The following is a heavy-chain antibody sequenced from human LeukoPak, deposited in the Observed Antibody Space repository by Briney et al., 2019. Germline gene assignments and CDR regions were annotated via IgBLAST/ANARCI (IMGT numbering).Heavy chain of an antibody. V-gene: IGHV3-11*04. Sequence: PGGSLRLSCAASGFTFSDYNMTWLRQGPGKGLERVSYISSSGSIIYYADHVKGRFTISRDNAKNSLYLQMHSLIAEDTAVYYCARVRTTGTYYFYYYMDAWGKGTTVTVSS. CDR1: GFTFSDYN. CDR3: ARVRTTGTYYFYYYMDA. J-gene: IGHJ6*03. CDR2: ISSSGSII. D-gene: IGHD1-7*01.